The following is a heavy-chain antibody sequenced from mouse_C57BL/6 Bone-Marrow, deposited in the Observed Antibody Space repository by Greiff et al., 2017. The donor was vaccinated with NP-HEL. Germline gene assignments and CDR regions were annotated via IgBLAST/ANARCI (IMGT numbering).Heavy chain of an antibody. CDR3: ARFCYYGSSYNYAMDY. Sequence: QVQLQQSGPELVKPGASVKISCKASGYSFTSYYTHWVKQRPGQGLEWIGWIYPGSGNTKYNEKFKGKATLTADTSSSTAYMQLSSLTSEDSAVYYCARFCYYGSSYNYAMDYWGQGTSVTVSS. CDR1: GYSFTSYY. D-gene: IGHD1-1*01. J-gene: IGHJ4*01. CDR2: IYPGSGNT. V-gene: IGHV1-66*01.